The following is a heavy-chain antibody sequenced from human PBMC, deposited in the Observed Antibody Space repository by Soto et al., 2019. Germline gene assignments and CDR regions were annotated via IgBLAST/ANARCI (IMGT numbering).Heavy chain of an antibody. J-gene: IGHJ3*02. CDR3: ASGYSYGAAAFDI. V-gene: IGHV1-8*01. Sequence: ASVEVSCKASGYTFTSYYINGVRQATGQGLEWMGWMNPNSGNTGYAQKFQGSVTMTRNTSISTAYMELSSLRSEDTAVYYCASGYSYGAAAFDIWGQGTMVTVSS. CDR2: MNPNSGNT. CDR1: GYTFTSYY. D-gene: IGHD5-18*01.